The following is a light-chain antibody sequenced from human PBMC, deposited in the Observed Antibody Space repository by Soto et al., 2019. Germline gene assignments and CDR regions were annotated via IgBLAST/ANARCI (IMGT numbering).Light chain of an antibody. J-gene: IGLJ1*01. Sequence: QSVLTQPPSVSGAPGQRVTISCTGSSSNIGAGYDVHWYQQLPGTAPNLLIYGNNNRPSGVPDRFSGSKSGTSASLAITGLQAEDEADYYCQSYDGSLRGSVFGSGTKVTVL. CDR2: GNN. CDR3: QSYDGSLRGSV. CDR1: SSNIGAGYD. V-gene: IGLV1-40*01.